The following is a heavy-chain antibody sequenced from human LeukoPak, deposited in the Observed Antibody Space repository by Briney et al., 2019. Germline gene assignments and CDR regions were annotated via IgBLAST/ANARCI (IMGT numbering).Heavy chain of an antibody. CDR1: GGSISSGSYY. CDR2: IYTSGST. Sequence: SQTLSLTCTVSGGSISSGSYYWSWIRQPAGKGLEWIGRIYTSGSTNYNPSLKSRVTISVDTSKNQFSLKLSSVTAADTAVYYCARVDGDHDAFDIWGQGTMVTVSS. D-gene: IGHD4-17*01. V-gene: IGHV4-61*02. CDR3: ARVDGDHDAFDI. J-gene: IGHJ3*02.